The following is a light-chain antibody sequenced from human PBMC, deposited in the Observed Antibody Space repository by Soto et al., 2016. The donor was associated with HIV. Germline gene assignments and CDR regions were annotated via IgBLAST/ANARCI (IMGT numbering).Light chain of an antibody. J-gene: IGLJ2*01. Sequence: SYELTQPPSLSVAPRKTARITCGGNNVGSKSVQWYQQKPGQAPVLVVYDDSDRPSGIPERFSGSNSGSTATLTISRVEAGDEADYYCQVWDSSDDHVVFGGGTKLTVL. CDR2: DDS. CDR3: QVWDSSDDHVV. V-gene: IGLV3-21*03. CDR1: NVGSKS.